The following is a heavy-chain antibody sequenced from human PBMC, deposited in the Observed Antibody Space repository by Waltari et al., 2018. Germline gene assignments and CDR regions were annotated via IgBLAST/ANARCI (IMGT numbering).Heavy chain of an antibody. CDR2: IIPLFGTA. D-gene: IGHD3-9*01. CDR1: GYSISSGY. Sequence: QVQLQESGPGLVKPSETLSLTCAVSGYSISSGYYWGWIRQRPGKGLEWMGGIIPLFGTANYAQKFQGRVTITADKSTSTAYMELSSLRSEDTAVYYCARDRGRLGWGQGTLVTVSS. J-gene: IGHJ4*02. CDR3: ARDRGRLG. V-gene: IGHV1-69*06.